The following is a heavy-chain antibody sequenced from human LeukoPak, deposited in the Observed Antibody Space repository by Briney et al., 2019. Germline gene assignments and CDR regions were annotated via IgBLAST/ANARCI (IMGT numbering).Heavy chain of an antibody. D-gene: IGHD5-18*01. CDR2: VQITGTS. Sequence: SPCLSLTRTVSCDSVSMYYWGWIRQQPGDGLEWLGYVQITGTSNFNPPLQSRVTISLYASKSQFSLRLTSVTAADTAVYYCVRDRRHSYGSDFDPWGQGTLVTVSS. CDR3: VRDRRHSYGSDFDP. J-gene: IGHJ5*02. V-gene: IGHV4-59*02. CDR1: CDSVSMYY.